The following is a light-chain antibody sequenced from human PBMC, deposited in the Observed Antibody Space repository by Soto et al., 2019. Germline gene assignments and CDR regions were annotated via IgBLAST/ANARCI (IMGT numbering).Light chain of an antibody. V-gene: IGKV1-39*01. CDR3: QQSFKTPWT. CDR2: AES. Sequence: DIQMTQSPSSLSASVGDRVTITCRASQSISRYVNWYRQKPGKAPELLIYAESILHSGVPSRFSGTVSGADFSLVISHLQPEDFATYHCQQSFKTPWTFGQGTRVEIK. J-gene: IGKJ1*01. CDR1: QSISRY.